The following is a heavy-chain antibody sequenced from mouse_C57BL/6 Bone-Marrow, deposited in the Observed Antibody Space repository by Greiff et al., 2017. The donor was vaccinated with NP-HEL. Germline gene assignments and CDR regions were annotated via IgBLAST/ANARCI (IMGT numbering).Heavy chain of an antibody. J-gene: IGHJ2*01. CDR1: GFTFSDYY. D-gene: IGHD1-1*01. Sequence: DVMLVESGGGLVQPGGSLKLSCAASGFTFSDYYMYWVRQTPEKRLEWVAYISNGGGSTYYPDTVKGRFTISRDNAKNTLYLQMSRLKSEDTAMYYCARRFYYGSNYFDYWGQGTTLTVSS. CDR2: ISNGGGST. CDR3: ARRFYYGSNYFDY. V-gene: IGHV5-12*01.